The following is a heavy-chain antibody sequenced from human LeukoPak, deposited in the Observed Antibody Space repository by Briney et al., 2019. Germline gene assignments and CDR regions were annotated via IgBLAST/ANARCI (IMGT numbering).Heavy chain of an antibody. V-gene: IGHV3-23*01. J-gene: IGHJ4*02. CDR2: ITGSGGST. Sequence: GGSLRLSCAASGFTFSSIAMSWVRQAPGKGLEWVSAITGSGGSTYYADSVKGRFTISRDNSKNTLHLQMNSLRAEDTAVYYCTKDGPWIQLYFDYWGQGTLVTVSS. CDR3: TKDGPWIQLYFDY. CDR1: GFTFSSIA. D-gene: IGHD5-18*01.